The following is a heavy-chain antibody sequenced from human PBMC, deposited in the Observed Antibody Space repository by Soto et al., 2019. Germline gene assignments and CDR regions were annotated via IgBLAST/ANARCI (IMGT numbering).Heavy chain of an antibody. CDR2: ISSSSSYI. CDR1: GFTFSSYS. J-gene: IGHJ4*02. Sequence: EVQLVESGGGLVKPGGSLRLSCAASGFTFSSYSMNWVRQAPGKGLEWVSSISSSSSYIYYADSVKGRFTISRDNAKNALYLQMNSLRAEDTAVYYCAREGSSRWSLPPDYWGQGTLVTVSS. V-gene: IGHV3-21*01. D-gene: IGHD6-13*01. CDR3: AREGSSRWSLPPDY.